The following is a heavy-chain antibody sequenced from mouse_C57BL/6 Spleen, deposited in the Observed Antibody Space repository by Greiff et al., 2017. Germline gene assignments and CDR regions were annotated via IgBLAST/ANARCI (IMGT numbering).Heavy chain of an antibody. CDR2: IYWDDDK. Sequence: QVPLKVSGPGLLQPSQTLSLSCSFSGFSLSTSGMGVSWLRPPSGQGLEWLAHIYWDDDKRYNPSLKSRLTISKDTSRNQVFRKITSVDTADTATAYCASTAQATLFDYGGQGTTLTVSS. D-gene: IGHD3-2*02. V-gene: IGHV8-12*01. CDR1: GFSLSTSGMG. CDR3: ASTAQATLFDY. J-gene: IGHJ2*01.